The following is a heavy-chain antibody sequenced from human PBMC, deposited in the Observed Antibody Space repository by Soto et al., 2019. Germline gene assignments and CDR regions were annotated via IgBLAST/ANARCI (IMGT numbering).Heavy chain of an antibody. D-gene: IGHD3-22*01. CDR2: LDPNSGAT. J-gene: IGHJ4*02. Sequence: QVQLVNSGAEVKEPGASVKVSCKASGYTFTDHYMHWVRQAPGQGLEWMGCLDPNSGATNYAQRFQGRVTMTSDTSISTAYMELSRLTSDDTAIYYCVRDLAALYDSSGYYLDYWGQGSLVTVSS. CDR3: VRDLAALYDSSGYYLDY. V-gene: IGHV1-2*02. CDR1: GYTFTDHY.